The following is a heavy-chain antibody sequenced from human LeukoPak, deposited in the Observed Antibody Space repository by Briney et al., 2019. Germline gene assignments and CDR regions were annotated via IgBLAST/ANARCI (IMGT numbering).Heavy chain of an antibody. V-gene: IGHV3-23*01. D-gene: IGHD3-10*01. Sequence: GGSLRLSCAASGFTFSSYAMSWVRQAPGKGLEWVSAIGGSGDSTYYADTLRGRFTISRDTSKNMLYLQMNSLRDEDTAVYYCAKDVVRGSGRINWFDPWGQGALVTVSS. CDR2: IGGSGDST. CDR3: AKDVVRGSGRINWFDP. J-gene: IGHJ5*02. CDR1: GFTFSSYA.